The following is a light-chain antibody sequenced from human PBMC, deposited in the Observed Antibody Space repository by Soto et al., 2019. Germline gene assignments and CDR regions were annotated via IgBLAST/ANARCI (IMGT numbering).Light chain of an antibody. Sequence: DIPMTQSPSSLSASVGDRVTITCRASESISNNLNWYQQKPGKAPKLLIYAASTLQSGVPSRFSGGGSGTDFTLTIGSLQPEDFTTYYCQQTYSTPRGAFCQGTKVEIK. CDR2: AAS. CDR3: QQTYSTPRGA. V-gene: IGKV1-39*01. CDR1: ESISNN. J-gene: IGKJ1*01.